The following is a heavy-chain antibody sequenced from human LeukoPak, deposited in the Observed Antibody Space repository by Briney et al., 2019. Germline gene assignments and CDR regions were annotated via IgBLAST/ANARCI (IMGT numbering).Heavy chain of an antibody. CDR3: ARDRYGDYGRTMDV. CDR2: IYYSGST. J-gene: IGHJ6*02. D-gene: IGHD4-17*01. Sequence: PSETLSLTCTVSGGSVSSGSYYWSWIRQPPGKGLEWIGYIYYSGSTNYNPSLKSRVTISVDKSKNQFSLKLSSVTAADTAVYYCARDRYGDYGRTMDVWGQGTTVTVSS. CDR1: GGSVSSGSYY. V-gene: IGHV4-61*01.